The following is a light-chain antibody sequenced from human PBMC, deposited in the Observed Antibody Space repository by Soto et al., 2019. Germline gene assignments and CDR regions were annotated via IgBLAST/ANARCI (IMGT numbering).Light chain of an antibody. CDR1: QSVSSSC. J-gene: IGKJ1*01. Sequence: EIVLTQSPGTLSLPTGERATLSCRASQSVSSSCLAWYQQKPGQAPRLLIYGASSRATGIPDRFSGSGSGTDFTLTISRLEPEDFAVYYCQQYCSSTSTFGQGTKVEIK. CDR2: GAS. CDR3: QQYCSSTST. V-gene: IGKV3-20*01.